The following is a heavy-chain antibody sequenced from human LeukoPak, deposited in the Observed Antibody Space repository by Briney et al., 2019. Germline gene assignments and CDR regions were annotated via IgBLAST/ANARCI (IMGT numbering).Heavy chain of an antibody. Sequence: ASVKVSCKASGYTFTGYYLHWVRQAPGQGLEWMGWINPNSGGTNYAQKFQGRVTMTRDTSISTAYMELSGLRSDDTAVYYCASHVDTAMVRSGDYYYMDVWGKGTTVTVSS. J-gene: IGHJ6*03. D-gene: IGHD5-18*01. CDR1: GYTFTGYY. CDR2: INPNSGGT. CDR3: ASHVDTAMVRSGDYYYMDV. V-gene: IGHV1-2*02.